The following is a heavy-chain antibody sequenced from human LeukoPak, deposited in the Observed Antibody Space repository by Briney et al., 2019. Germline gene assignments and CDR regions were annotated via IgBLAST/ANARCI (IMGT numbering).Heavy chain of an antibody. CDR2: FDPEDGET. V-gene: IGHV1-24*01. J-gene: IGHJ6*02. CDR3: ATDIPRRVRGVVYSSFGMDV. D-gene: IGHD3-10*01. Sequence: ASVKVSCKVSGYTLTDLSMHWVRQGPGKGLEWLGGFDPEDGETIYAQKFQGRVTLAEDTSTDTAYMELSSLRSEDTAAYYCATDIPRRVRGVVYSSFGMDVWGQGTTVTVSS. CDR1: GYTLTDLS.